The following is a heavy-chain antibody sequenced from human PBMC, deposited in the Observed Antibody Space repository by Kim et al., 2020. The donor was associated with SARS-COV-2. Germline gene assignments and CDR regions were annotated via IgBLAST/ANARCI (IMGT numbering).Heavy chain of an antibody. J-gene: IGHJ4*02. CDR3: AREAGY. V-gene: IGHV1-46*01. CDR2: PSGGST. Sequence: PSGGSTSYAQKFQGRVTMTRDTSTSTVYMELSSLRSEDTAVYYCAREAGYWGQGTLVTVSS.